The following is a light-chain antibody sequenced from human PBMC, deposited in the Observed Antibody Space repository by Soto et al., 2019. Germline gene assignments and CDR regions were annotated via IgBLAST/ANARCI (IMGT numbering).Light chain of an antibody. Sequence: QSALTQPASVSGSPGQSITISCTGTSSDVGGYNYVSWYQQHPGKAPKLMIYEVSNRPSGVSNRFSGSKSGKTASLSISGLQAEDEADYYCSSYTTSSTYVFGIGTKVTLL. CDR3: SSYTTSSTYV. CDR2: EVS. V-gene: IGLV2-14*01. J-gene: IGLJ1*01. CDR1: SSDVGGYNY.